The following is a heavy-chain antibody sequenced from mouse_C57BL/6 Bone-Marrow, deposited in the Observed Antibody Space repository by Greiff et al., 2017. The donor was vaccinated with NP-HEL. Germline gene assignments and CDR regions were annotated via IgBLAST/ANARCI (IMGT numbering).Heavy chain of an antibody. J-gene: IGHJ3*01. CDR3: ALLSWFAY. CDR1: GYTFTSYW. D-gene: IGHD2-1*01. V-gene: IGHV1-64*01. CDR2: VYPYNGGT. Sequence: VQLQQPGAELVKPGASVKLSCKASGYTFTSYWMHWVKQRPGQGLEWIGLVYPYNGGTSYNQKFKGKATLTVDTSSSTAYMELNSLTSEDSAVYYCALLSWFAYWGQGTLVTVSA.